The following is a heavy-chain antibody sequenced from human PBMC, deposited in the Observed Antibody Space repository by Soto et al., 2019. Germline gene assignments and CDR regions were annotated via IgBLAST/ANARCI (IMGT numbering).Heavy chain of an antibody. J-gene: IGHJ5*02. CDR2: IYYSGST. CDR3: ARSYGDTYNWFDP. V-gene: IGHV4-30-4*01. CDR1: GGSISSGDYY. D-gene: IGHD4-17*01. Sequence: SETLSLTCTVSGGSISSGDYYWSWTRQPPGKGLEWIGYIYYSGSTYYNPSLKSRVTISVDTSKNQFSLKLSSVTAADTAVYYCARSYGDTYNWFDPWGQGTLVTVSS.